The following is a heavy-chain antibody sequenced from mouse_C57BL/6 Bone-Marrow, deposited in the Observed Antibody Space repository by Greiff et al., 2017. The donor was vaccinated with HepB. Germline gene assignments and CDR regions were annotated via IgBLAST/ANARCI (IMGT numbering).Heavy chain of an antibody. V-gene: IGHV1-54*01. CDR1: GYAFTNYL. J-gene: IGHJ4*01. Sequence: QVQLQQSGAELVRPGTSVKVSCKASGYAFTNYLIEWVKQRPGQGLEWIGVINPGSGGTNYNEKFKGKATLTADKSSSTAYMQLSSLTSEDSAVYFCARSGYDGYYVYAMDYWGQGTSVTVSS. CDR2: INPGSGGT. CDR3: ARSGYDGYYVYAMDY. D-gene: IGHD2-3*01.